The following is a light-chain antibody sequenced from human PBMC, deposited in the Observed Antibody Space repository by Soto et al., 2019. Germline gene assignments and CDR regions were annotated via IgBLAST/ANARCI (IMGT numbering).Light chain of an antibody. CDR2: DAS. V-gene: IGKV3-11*01. CDR1: QSVSRY. CDR3: QQRSNWPIP. J-gene: IGKJ5*01. Sequence: EIVLTQSPATLSVSPGGRATLSCRASQSVSRYLAWYQQKPGQAPRLLIYDASNRATGIPARFSGSGSGTDFTLTISRLEPEDFAVYYCQQRSNWPIPFGQGTRLEIK.